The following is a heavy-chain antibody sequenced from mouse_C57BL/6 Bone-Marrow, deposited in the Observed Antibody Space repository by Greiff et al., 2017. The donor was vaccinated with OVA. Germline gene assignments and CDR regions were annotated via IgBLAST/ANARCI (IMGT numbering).Heavy chain of an antibody. J-gene: IGHJ2*01. D-gene: IGHD1-2*01. CDR3: AFIKPYLDY. V-gene: IGHV1-61*01. CDR1: GYTFTSYW. Sequence: VQLQQSGAELVRPGSSVKLSCKASGYTFTSYWMDWVKQRPGQGLEWIGNIYPSDSTTHYNQKFKDKATLTVDKSSSTTYMQLSSLTSEDAAVYYCAFIKPYLDYWGQGTTVTVSS. CDR2: IYPSDSTT.